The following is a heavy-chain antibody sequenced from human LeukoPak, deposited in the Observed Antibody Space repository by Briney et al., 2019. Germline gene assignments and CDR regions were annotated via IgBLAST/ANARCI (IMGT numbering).Heavy chain of an antibody. CDR3: ASNRNDYGDYRDAFDI. V-gene: IGHV5-51*01. CDR2: IYPGDSDT. J-gene: IGHJ3*02. CDR1: GYSFTSYW. Sequence: GESLKISCKGSGYSFTSYWIGWVRQMPGKGLEWMGIIYPGDSDTRYSPSFQGQVTISADKSISTAYLQWSSLKASDTAMYYCASNRNDYGDYRDAFDIWGQGTMVTVSS. D-gene: IGHD4-17*01.